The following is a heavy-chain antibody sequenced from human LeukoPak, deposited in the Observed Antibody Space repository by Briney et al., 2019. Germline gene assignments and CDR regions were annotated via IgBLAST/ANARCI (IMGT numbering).Heavy chain of an antibody. Sequence: ASVKVSCKASGYTLTDYYMHWVRQAPGQGLEWMGWINPNSGGTNYAQKFQGRVTMTRDTSISTAYVELSRLRSDDTAVYYCARGVLAGYDSSGYRFYNLFDPWGQGTLVTVSS. CDR2: INPNSGGT. CDR1: GYTLTDYY. V-gene: IGHV1-2*02. J-gene: IGHJ5*02. D-gene: IGHD3-22*01. CDR3: ARGVLAGYDSSGYRFYNLFDP.